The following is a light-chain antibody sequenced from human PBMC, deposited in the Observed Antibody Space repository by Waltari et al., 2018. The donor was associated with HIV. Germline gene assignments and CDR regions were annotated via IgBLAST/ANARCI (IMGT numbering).Light chain of an antibody. CDR3: ATWDSGLSAVV. J-gene: IGLJ2*01. CDR1: SSNIGNNY. V-gene: IGLV1-51*01. CDR2: DNN. Sequence: QSVLTQPPSVSATPGQKVTISCSGSSSNIGNNYVFWYQQLPGTAPKLLIYDNNKRPSGIPDRFSGSKSGTSATLGITGLQTGDEADYYCATWDSGLSAVVFGGGTKLTVL.